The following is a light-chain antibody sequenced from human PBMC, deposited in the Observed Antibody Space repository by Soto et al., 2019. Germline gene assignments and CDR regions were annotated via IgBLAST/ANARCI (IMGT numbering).Light chain of an antibody. V-gene: IGKV1-27*01. J-gene: IGKJ3*01. CDR3: QKYNSARLCT. CDR1: QGISNY. CDR2: AAS. Sequence: DIQMTQSPSSLSASVGDRVTITCRASQGISNYLAWYQQKPGKVPKLLIYAASTLQSGVPTRFSGSGSGTDFTLTISSLQPEDVATDYCQKYNSARLCTCGLGTNVDIK.